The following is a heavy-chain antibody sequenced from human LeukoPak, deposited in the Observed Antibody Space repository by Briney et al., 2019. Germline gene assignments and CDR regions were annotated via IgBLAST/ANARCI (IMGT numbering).Heavy chain of an antibody. V-gene: IGHV1-58*01. CDR1: GFTFKRSA. CDR2: IVVGSGTT. Sequence: SVRVSCKASGFTFKRSAVQWVRQARGQRLEWVGWIVVGSGTTNYAQKFQERVTITRDMSTNTAYMELSNLRSEDTAVYYCAAWLRFLEWPRIDYWGQGILVTVSS. J-gene: IGHJ4*02. D-gene: IGHD3-3*01. CDR3: AAWLRFLEWPRIDY.